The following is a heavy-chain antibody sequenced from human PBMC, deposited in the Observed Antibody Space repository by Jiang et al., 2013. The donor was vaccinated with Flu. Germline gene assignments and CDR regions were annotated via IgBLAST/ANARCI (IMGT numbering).Heavy chain of an antibody. CDR2: TIPIIGMT. J-gene: IGHJ4*02. CDR1: GGIFRNFA. D-gene: IGHD3-22*01. V-gene: IGHV1-69*04. CDR3: AQCTDKSSGYYCGFDC. Sequence: SGAEVKKPGSAVKVSCKTSGGIFRNFAINWVRQAPGQGLEWMGRTIPIIGMTNYAQKFQGRVTITADESTSTAYMELSSLRSEDTAVYYCAQCTDKSSGYYCGFDCWGQGTLVTVSS.